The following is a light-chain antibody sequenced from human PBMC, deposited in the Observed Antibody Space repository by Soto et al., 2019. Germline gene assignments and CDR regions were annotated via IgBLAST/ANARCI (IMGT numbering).Light chain of an antibody. Sequence: QSVLTQPPSVSGAPGQRVTISCTGSSSNIGAGYDVHWYQQLPGTAPKLLIYVNTNRPSGVPDRFSGSKSGTSASLAITGIQAEDEGDYYCQSYDSSLSVVFGGGTKVTVL. CDR1: SSNIGAGYD. CDR2: VNT. J-gene: IGLJ3*02. V-gene: IGLV1-40*01. CDR3: QSYDSSLSVV.